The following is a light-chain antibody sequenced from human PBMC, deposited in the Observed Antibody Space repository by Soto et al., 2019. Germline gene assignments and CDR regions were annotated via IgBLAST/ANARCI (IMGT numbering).Light chain of an antibody. CDR3: QQYNNWPRT. CDR2: DAS. CDR1: QSVSSN. Sequence: EIVMTQSPATLSVSPGEGATLSCRASQSVSSNLAWYQLKPGQAPRLLIYDASTRATGIPARFSGSGSGTEFTLTISSLQSEDFAVYYCQQYNNWPRTFGQGTKAEIK. J-gene: IGKJ1*01. V-gene: IGKV3-15*01.